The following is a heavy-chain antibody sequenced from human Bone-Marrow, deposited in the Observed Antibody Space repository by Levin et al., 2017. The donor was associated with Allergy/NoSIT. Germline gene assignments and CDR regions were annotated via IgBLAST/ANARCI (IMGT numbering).Heavy chain of an antibody. J-gene: IGHJ3*02. CDR2: ISPYNGDT. D-gene: IGHD2-8*01. V-gene: IGHV1-18*01. Sequence: QGLEWMGWISPYNGDTKYAQRFQDRVTMTTDTSTSTAYMELRSLRSEDTAMYFCAREMDETGADTFDIWGQGTMVTVSS. CDR3: AREMDETGADTFDI.